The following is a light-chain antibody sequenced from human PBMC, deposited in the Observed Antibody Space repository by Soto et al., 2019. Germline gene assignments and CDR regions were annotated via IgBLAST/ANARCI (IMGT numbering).Light chain of an antibody. V-gene: IGKV1-5*03. Sequence: DIQMTQSPSTLSASVGDRVTITCRASQSINNWLAWYQQKPGKAPKLLIYKASSLESGVPSRFSGSGSGTEFTFTISSLQPEDFATYYCQQYNSYQWTFGQGTKVEIK. CDR3: QQYNSYQWT. CDR2: KAS. J-gene: IGKJ1*01. CDR1: QSINNW.